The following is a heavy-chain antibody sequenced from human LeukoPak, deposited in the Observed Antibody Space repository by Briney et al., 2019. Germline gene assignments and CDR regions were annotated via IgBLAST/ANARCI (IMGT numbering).Heavy chain of an antibody. CDR2: ISAYNGNT. CDR3: ARDPILWFGEAIDY. D-gene: IGHD3-10*01. CDR1: GYTFSSYG. J-gene: IGHJ4*02. V-gene: IGHV1-18*01. Sequence: EASVKVSCKASGYTFSSYGISWVRQAPGQGLEWMGWISAYNGNTNYAQKLQGRVTMTTDTSTSTAYMELRSLRSDDTAVYYCARDPILWFGEAIDYWGQGTLVTVSS.